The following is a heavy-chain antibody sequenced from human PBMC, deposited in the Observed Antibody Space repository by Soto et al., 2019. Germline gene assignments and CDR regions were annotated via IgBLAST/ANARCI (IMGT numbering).Heavy chain of an antibody. CDR2: IFPLTDIP. CDR3: AMGTCLVLNYFES. J-gene: IGHJ4*02. CDR1: GGTFRNYP. D-gene: IGHD3-16*01. V-gene: IGHV1-69*02. Sequence: QVQLVQSGTEVKKPGSSVKVSCKASGGTFRNYPINWVRQAPGQGLEWMGSIFPLTDIPDYAPNFQARLTITADKSTSTAYMELSSLTSDDTALYSCAMGTCLVLNYFESWGQGTLVTVSS.